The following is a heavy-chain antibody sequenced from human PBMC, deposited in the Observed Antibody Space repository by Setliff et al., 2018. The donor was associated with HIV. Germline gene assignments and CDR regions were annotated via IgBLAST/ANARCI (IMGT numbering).Heavy chain of an antibody. CDR1: GGSLSGYY. V-gene: IGHV4-34*01. CDR3: ARGALSLTMTKLLSFFDS. Sequence: SETLSLTCAVYGGSLSGYYWSWIRQPPGKGLEWIGEIHHSGSTNYNPSLKSRVTISVVTSKSHFSLKMTSVTAADTAIYYCARGALSLTMTKLLSFFDSWGQGTQVTVSS. J-gene: IGHJ4*02. D-gene: IGHD3-22*01. CDR2: IHHSGST.